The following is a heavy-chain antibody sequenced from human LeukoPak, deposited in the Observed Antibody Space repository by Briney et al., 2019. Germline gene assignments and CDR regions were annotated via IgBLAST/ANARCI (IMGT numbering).Heavy chain of an antibody. J-gene: IGHJ6*02. CDR3: TSDDSNSWYGLDV. CDR2: IKSKTDGGTS. D-gene: IGHD6-13*01. Sequence: PGGSLRLSCVASGFIFSNACMSWVRQAPGKGLEWVGRIKSKTDGGTSDSAEPVKGRFTISRDDSKNTLYLQMNSLKTEDTAVYYCTSDDSNSWYGLDVWGQGATVTVSS. CDR1: GFIFSNAC. V-gene: IGHV3-15*01.